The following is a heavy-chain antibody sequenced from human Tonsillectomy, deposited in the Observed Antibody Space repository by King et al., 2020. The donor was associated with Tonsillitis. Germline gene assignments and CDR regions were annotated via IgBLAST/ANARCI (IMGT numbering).Heavy chain of an antibody. Sequence: QLVQSGAEVKKPGASVKVYCKASGYTFTNYYMHWVRQAPRQGLEWMGIINPSGGRTSYAQKFQGRVTMTRDTSTSIVYMELSSLRSEDTAVYYCARGVYGDKRDWFDYWGQGTLVIVSS. CDR1: GYTFTNYY. V-gene: IGHV1-46*03. D-gene: IGHD4-17*01. J-gene: IGHJ4*02. CDR3: ARGVYGDKRDWFDY. CDR2: INPSGGRT.